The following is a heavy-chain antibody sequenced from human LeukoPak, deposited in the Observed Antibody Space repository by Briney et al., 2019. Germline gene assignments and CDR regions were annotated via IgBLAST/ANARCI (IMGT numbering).Heavy chain of an antibody. V-gene: IGHV3-30*18. D-gene: IGHD3-10*01. Sequence: HPGGSLRLSCAASGFTFSSYGMHWVRQAPGKGLEWVAVISYDGSNKYYADSVKGRFTISRDNSKNTLYVQMNSLRAEDTAVYYCANLDPTMVNDAFDIWGQGTMVTVPS. J-gene: IGHJ3*02. CDR2: ISYDGSNK. CDR3: ANLDPTMVNDAFDI. CDR1: GFTFSSYG.